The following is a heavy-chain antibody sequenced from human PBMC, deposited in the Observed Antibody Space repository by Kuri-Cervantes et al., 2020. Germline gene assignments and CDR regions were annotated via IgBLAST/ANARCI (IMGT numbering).Heavy chain of an antibody. CDR1: GGSISNYY. V-gene: IGHV4-4*07. CDR2: IYTSGST. J-gene: IGHJ4*02. Sequence: SETLSLTCTVSGGSISNYYWSWIRQPAGKGLEWIGRIYTSGSTNYNPSLKSRVTISVDTSKNQFSLKLSSVTAADTAVYYCASATQNYGSGSYHRGTFDYWGQGTLVTVSS. D-gene: IGHD3-10*01. CDR3: ASATQNYGSGSYHRGTFDY.